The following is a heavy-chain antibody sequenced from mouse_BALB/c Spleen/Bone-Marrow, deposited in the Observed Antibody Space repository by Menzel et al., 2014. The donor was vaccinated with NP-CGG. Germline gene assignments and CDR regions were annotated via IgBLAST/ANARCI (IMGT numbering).Heavy chain of an antibody. CDR1: GYAFGSSW. J-gene: IGHJ4*01. V-gene: IGHV1-82*01. CDR2: IYPGDGDT. D-gene: IGHD4-1*02. CDR3: ARPLNWDPYAMDY. Sequence: QVQLQQSGPELVKPGASVKISCKASGYAFGSSWMNWVKQRPGQGLEWIGRIYPGDGDTKYNGKFKGKATLTADKSSSTAYMQLSSLTSVDSAVYFCARPLNWDPYAMDYWGQGTSVTVSS.